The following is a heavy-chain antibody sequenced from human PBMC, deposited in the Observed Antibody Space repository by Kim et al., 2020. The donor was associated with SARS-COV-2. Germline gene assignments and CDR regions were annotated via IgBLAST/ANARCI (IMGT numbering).Heavy chain of an antibody. CDR1: GFIVSDYY. J-gene: IGHJ4*02. CDR3: ARDLGQVGEVH. CDR2: LYFAGQT. V-gene: IGHV3-53*01. D-gene: IGHD3-10*01. Sequence: GGSLRLSCAASGFIVSDYYMTWVRQVPGKGLEWVSTLYFAGQTYYADSVQGRFTISRDDSKNTLYLRMDSLRPEDTAVYYCARDLGQVGEVHWGQGTLVT.